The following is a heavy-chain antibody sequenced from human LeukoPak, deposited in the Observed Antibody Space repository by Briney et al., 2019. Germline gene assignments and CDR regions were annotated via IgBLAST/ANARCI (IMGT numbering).Heavy chain of an antibody. CDR1: GFTFSSYA. CDR2: ISYDVSNK. J-gene: IGHJ4*02. V-gene: IGHV3-30-3*01. D-gene: IGHD3-22*01. CDR3: ARSPYYYDSNFDY. Sequence: PGRSLRLSCAASGFTFSSYAMHWVRQAPGKGLEWVAVISYDVSNKYYADSVKGRFTISRDNSKYTLYLQMNSLRAEDTAVYYCARSPYYYDSNFDYWGQGTLVTISS.